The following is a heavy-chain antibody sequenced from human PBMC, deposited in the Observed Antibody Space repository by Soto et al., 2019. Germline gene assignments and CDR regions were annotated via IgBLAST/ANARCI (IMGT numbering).Heavy chain of an antibody. CDR1: GYTFTGYY. Sequence: GASVKVSCKASGYTFTGYYIHWVRQAPGQGLEWMGWINPNSGGTNYAQKFQGRVTMTRDTSISTAYMELSRLRSDDTAVYYCARDWVDTAIQGHYYYYYGMDVWGQGTTVTV. D-gene: IGHD5-18*01. V-gene: IGHV1-2*02. CDR2: INPNSGGT. CDR3: ARDWVDTAIQGHYYYYYGMDV. J-gene: IGHJ6*02.